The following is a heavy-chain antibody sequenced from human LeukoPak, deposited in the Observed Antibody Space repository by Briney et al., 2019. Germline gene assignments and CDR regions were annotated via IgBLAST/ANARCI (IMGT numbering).Heavy chain of an antibody. CDR1: GFTFSSYA. J-gene: IGHJ4*02. Sequence: PGGSLRLSCAASGFTFSSYAMSWVRQAPGKGLESVSAISGSGGSTYYADSVKGRFTISRDNSKNTLYLQMNSLRAEDTAVYYCAKDRVSTAMVYYFDYWGQGTLVTVSS. V-gene: IGHV3-23*01. CDR3: AKDRVSTAMVYYFDY. D-gene: IGHD5-18*01. CDR2: ISGSGGST.